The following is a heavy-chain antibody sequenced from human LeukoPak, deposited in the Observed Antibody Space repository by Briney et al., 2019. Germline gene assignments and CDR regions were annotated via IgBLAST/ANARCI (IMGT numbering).Heavy chain of an antibody. CDR3: ARDSKHSSGWYYYFDY. CDR2: IWYDGSNK. V-gene: IGHV3-33*01. CDR1: GFTFSNYG. J-gene: IGHJ4*02. D-gene: IGHD6-19*01. Sequence: GGSLRHSWAASGFTFSNYGMHWVRQAPGQGLEWVAVIWYDGSNKYYADSVKGRFSISRDNSKNTLYLQMNSLRAEDTAVYYSARDSKHSSGWYYYFDYWGQGTLVTVPS.